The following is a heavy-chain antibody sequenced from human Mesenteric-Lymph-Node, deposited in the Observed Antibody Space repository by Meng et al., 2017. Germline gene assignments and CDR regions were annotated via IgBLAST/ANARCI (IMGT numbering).Heavy chain of an antibody. CDR1: GFTFDDHG. J-gene: IGHJ4*02. D-gene: IGHD5-18*01. Sequence: GESLKISCVASGFTFDDHGMSWVRQPPGKGLEWVSGINWSGSITGYADSVKGRFTISRDNSKNTLFLQMDSLRVEDTAVYYCARETEGVNTAMVGYWGQGTLVTVSS. CDR3: ARETEGVNTAMVGY. V-gene: IGHV3-20*04. CDR2: INWSGSIT.